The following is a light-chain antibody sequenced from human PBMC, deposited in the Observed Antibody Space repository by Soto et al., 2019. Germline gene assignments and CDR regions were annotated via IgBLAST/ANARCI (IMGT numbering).Light chain of an antibody. CDR1: QSVSRN. V-gene: IGKV3-15*01. J-gene: IGKJ1*01. CDR3: RQYNNWPPLT. CDR2: GAS. Sequence: EIVMTQSPATLSVSPGERAALSCRASQSVSRNLAWYQQKPGQAPRLRIYGASIRASGIPARVSDSWSGTEFTLTISCLQSEDSARYYCRQYNNWPPLTFGQGTKGDI.